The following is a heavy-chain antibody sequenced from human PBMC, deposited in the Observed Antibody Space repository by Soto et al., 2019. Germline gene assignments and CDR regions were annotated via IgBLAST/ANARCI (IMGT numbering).Heavy chain of an antibody. J-gene: IGHJ4*02. D-gene: IGHD5-18*01. V-gene: IGHV4-34*01. CDR3: ARGYGGGYSYAPG. Sequence: QVQLQQWGAGLLKPSETLSLTCAVYGGSFSGYYWSWIRQPPGKGLEWIGEINHSGSTNYNPSLKSRVTISVDTSKNQFSLKLSSVTAADTAVYYCARGYGGGYSYAPGWGQGTLVTVSS. CDR1: GGSFSGYY. CDR2: INHSGST.